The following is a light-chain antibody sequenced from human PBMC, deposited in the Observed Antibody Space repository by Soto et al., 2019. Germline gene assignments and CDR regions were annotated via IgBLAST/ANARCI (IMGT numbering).Light chain of an antibody. J-gene: IGLJ3*02. CDR1: SSDVGAFPY. Sequence: QSVLTQPASVSGSPGQSITISCTGTSSDVGAFPYVSWYQQLPGKAPKLMIYDVSTRPSGVSNRFSGSKSGNTASLTISGLQAEDEADYYCSSYTTSSTEVFGGGTKLTVL. V-gene: IGLV2-14*03. CDR3: SSYTTSSTEV. CDR2: DVS.